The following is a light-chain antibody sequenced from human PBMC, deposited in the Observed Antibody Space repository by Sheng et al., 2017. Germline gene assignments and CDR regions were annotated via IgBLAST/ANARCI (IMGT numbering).Light chain of an antibody. V-gene: IGKV1-9*01. Sequence: DIQLTQSPSVLSASVGDRVTITCRASQGIGSDLAWYQQKPGRAPKLLIYAASTLQSGVPSSFSGSGFGTEFTLTINSLQPEDFATYYCQQLNSYPITFGQGTRLEIK. CDR3: QQLNSYPIT. J-gene: IGKJ5*01. CDR1: QGIGSD. CDR2: AAS.